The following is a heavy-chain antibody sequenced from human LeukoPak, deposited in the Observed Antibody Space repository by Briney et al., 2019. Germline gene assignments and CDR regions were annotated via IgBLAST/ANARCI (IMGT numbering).Heavy chain of an antibody. CDR1: GGSFSGYY. CDR3: ARRVGTMVRGVPSWFDP. D-gene: IGHD3-10*01. Sequence: SETLSLTCAVYGGSFSGYYWSWIRQPPGKGLEWIGEINHSGSTNYNPSLKSRVTISVDTSKNQFSLKLSSVTAADTAVYYCARRVGTMVRGVPSWFDPWGQGTLVTVSS. CDR2: INHSGST. J-gene: IGHJ5*02. V-gene: IGHV4-34*01.